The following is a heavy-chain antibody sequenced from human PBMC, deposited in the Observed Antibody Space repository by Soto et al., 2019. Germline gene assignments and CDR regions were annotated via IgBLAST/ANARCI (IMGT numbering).Heavy chain of an antibody. D-gene: IGHD4-17*01. CDR2: ISAYNGNT. V-gene: IGHV1-18*01. J-gene: IGHJ6*02. CDR3: ARDHLRWPDPTYYYYYGMDV. Sequence: GASVKVSCKASGYTFTSYGISWVRQAPGQGLEWMGWISAYNGNTNYAQKLQGRVTMTTDTSTSTAYMELRSLRSDDTAVYYCARDHLRWPDPTYYYYYGMDVWGQGTTVTVSS. CDR1: GYTFTSYG.